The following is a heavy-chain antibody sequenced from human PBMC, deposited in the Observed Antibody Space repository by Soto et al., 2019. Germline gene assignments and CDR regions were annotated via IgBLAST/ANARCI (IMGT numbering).Heavy chain of an antibody. CDR2: ISYDGSNK. V-gene: IGHV3-30*18. Sequence: PGGSLRLSCAASEFTFSSYGMHWVRQAPGKGLEWVAVISYDGSNKYYADSVKGRFTISRDNSKNTLYLQMNSLRAEDTAVYYCAKAVYQPLLDYYYYYGMDVWGQGTTVTVSS. CDR1: EFTFSSYG. D-gene: IGHD2-2*01. CDR3: AKAVYQPLLDYYYYYGMDV. J-gene: IGHJ6*02.